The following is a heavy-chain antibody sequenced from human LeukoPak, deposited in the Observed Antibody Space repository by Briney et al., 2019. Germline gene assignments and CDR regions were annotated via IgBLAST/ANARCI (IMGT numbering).Heavy chain of an antibody. J-gene: IGHJ4*02. CDR2: IYTSGSI. V-gene: IGHV4-4*07. D-gene: IGHD3-10*01. Sequence: SETLSLTCTVSGGSISSYYWSWIRQPAGKGLEWIGRIYTSGSINYNPSLKSRVTMSIDTAKHQFSLKLSSVTAADTAVYYCARDLYYYGSGSYHQFDYWGQGTLVTVSS. CDR3: ARDLYYYGSGSYHQFDY. CDR1: GGSISSYY.